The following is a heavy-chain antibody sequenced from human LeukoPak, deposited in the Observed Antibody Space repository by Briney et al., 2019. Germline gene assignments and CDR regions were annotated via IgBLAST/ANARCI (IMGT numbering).Heavy chain of an antibody. Sequence: PSQTLSLTCTVSGGSISSGSYYWSWIRQPAGKGLEWIGRIYTSGSTNYNPSLKSRVTISVDTSKNQFSLELSSVTAADTAVYYCARDYAVPYYYYYMDVWGKGTTVTVSS. CDR2: IYTSGST. CDR3: ARDYAVPYYYYYMDV. V-gene: IGHV4-61*02. J-gene: IGHJ6*03. CDR1: GGSISSGSYY. D-gene: IGHD4-17*01.